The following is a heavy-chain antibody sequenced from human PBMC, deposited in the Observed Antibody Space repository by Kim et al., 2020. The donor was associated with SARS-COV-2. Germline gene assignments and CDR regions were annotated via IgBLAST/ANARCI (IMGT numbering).Heavy chain of an antibody. J-gene: IGHJ4*02. CDR3: ARHVGYSGSPCDY. D-gene: IGHD1-26*01. Sequence: YIPAIQSGVNISADTSQNQCSLKLSSVTAADTAVYYCARHVGYSGSPCDYWGQGTLVTVSS. V-gene: IGHV4-39*01.